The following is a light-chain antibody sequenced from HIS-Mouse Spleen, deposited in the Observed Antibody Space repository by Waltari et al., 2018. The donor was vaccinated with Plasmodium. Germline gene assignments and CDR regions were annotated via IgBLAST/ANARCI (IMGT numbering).Light chain of an antibody. CDR3: YSTDSSGNHRV. Sequence: SYELTQPPSVSVSPGQTARITCSGDALPKKYAYWYQQKSGQAPVLVIYEDSKRPSGIPGRFYGSSSGTMATLTISGAQVEEEADYYCYSTDSSGNHRVFGGGTKLTVL. CDR2: EDS. J-gene: IGLJ3*02. CDR1: ALPKKY. V-gene: IGLV3-10*01.